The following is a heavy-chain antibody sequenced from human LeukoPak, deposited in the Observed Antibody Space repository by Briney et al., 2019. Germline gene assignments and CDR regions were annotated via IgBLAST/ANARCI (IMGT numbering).Heavy chain of an antibody. V-gene: IGHV3-53*01. CDR2: IYSGGSA. CDR3: ARGTTDYYYYGMDV. CDR1: GFTVSSNY. J-gene: IGHJ6*02. Sequence: GGSLRLSCAASGFTVSSNYMSWVRQTPGKGLEWVSVIYSGGSAYYADSVKGRFTISRDNSKNTLYLQMNSLRAEDTAVYYCARGTTDYYYYGMDVWGQGTTVTVSS. D-gene: IGHD2/OR15-2a*01.